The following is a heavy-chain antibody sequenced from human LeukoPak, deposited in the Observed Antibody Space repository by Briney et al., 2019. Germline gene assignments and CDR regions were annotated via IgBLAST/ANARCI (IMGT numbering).Heavy chain of an antibody. V-gene: IGHV3-21*01. CDR2: ISTGNTYK. J-gene: IGHJ4*02. CDR1: GFTFSDYA. Sequence: RSGGSLRLSCAASGFTFSDYAMKWVRQAPGKGLEWVSSISTGNTYKYYGDSVKGRFTISRDNTRNSLYLQMSGLRAEDTAVYYCARGPTLIGVAGTWPLDYWGQGTLVIVSS. D-gene: IGHD6-19*01. CDR3: ARGPTLIGVAGTWPLDY.